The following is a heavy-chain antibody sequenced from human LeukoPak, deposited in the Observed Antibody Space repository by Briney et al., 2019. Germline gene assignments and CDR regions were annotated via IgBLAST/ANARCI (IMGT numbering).Heavy chain of an antibody. Sequence: GGSLRLSCAASGFTFSDSSVHWVRQASGKGLEWVGRIRSKANNYATLYTASVRGRFTVSRDDAENTAYLQMNSLKTEDTAVYYCSRYGSSPSWGQGTLVTVSS. CDR3: SRYGSSPS. CDR1: GFTFSDSS. J-gene: IGHJ4*02. D-gene: IGHD2-2*01. V-gene: IGHV3-73*01. CDR2: IRSKANNYAT.